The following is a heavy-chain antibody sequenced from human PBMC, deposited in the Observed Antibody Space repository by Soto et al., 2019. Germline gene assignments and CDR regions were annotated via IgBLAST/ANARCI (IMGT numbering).Heavy chain of an antibody. Sequence: ASVKVSCKASGYALTRYGISWVRQAPGKGLEWMGWMSSYNKNTNSAQKFQGRVTMTRDTFTNTAYMDLRSLTSDDTAVYYCAREGYRSSGSCALYSHEYFGMDVWGQGTTVTVSS. J-gene: IGHJ6*02. CDR3: AREGYRSSGSCALYSHEYFGMDV. D-gene: IGHD2-15*01. CDR2: MSSYNKNT. V-gene: IGHV1-18*01. CDR1: GYALTRYG.